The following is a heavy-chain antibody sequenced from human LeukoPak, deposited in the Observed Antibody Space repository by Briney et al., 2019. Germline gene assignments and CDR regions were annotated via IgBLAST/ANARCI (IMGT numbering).Heavy chain of an antibody. CDR3: ARGRGSSYYFDY. Sequence: ASVKVSCKASGYTFTGYYMHWVRQAPGQGLEWMGWINPNSGGTNYAQKLQGRVTMTTDTSTSTAYTELRSLRSDDTAVYYCARGRGSSYYFDYWGQGTLVTVSS. CDR1: GYTFTGYY. J-gene: IGHJ4*02. CDR2: INPNSGGT. V-gene: IGHV1-2*02. D-gene: IGHD1-26*01.